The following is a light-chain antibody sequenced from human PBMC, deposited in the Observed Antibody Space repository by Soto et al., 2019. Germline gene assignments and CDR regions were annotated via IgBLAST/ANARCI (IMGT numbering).Light chain of an antibody. CDR1: QSISTW. V-gene: IGKV1-5*01. CDR2: DVS. CDR3: QQYNSILNT. J-gene: IGKJ2*01. Sequence: DFQMTQSPSTLSASVGDRVTITCRASQSISTWLAWYQQKPGRAPKLLIYDVSSLESGVPSRFSGRRSGTEITVTISGLQADDFATDDGQQYNSILNTCGQGTRLEIK.